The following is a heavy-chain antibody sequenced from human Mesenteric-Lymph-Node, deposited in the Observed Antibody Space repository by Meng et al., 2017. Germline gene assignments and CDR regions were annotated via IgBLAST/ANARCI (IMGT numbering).Heavy chain of an antibody. CDR1: GGSISSSSSY. Sequence: QLQLQEWGPGLVKPSETLSLTCTVSGGSISSSSSYWGWVRQPPGKGLEWIGSIYYRGSTNYNPSLKSRISMSVDMSKNQFSLKVNSVTAADTAIYYCVISSHNWGQGTLVTVSS. CDR2: IYYRGST. V-gene: IGHV4-39*07. D-gene: IGHD3-3*02. CDR3: VISSHN. J-gene: IGHJ4*02.